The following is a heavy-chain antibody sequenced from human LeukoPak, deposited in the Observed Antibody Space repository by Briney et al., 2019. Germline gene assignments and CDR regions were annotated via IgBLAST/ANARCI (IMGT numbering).Heavy chain of an antibody. V-gene: IGHV1-69*05. D-gene: IGHD3-22*01. CDR3: ARDLTRSSGYLKY. CDR1: GGTFISYA. CDR2: IIPIFGTA. J-gene: IGHJ4*02. Sequence: GASVKVSCKASGGTFISYAISWVRQAPGQGLEWMGRIIPIFGTANYAQKFQGRVTITTDESTSTAYMELSSLISEDTAVYYCARDLTRSSGYLKYWGQGTLVTVSS.